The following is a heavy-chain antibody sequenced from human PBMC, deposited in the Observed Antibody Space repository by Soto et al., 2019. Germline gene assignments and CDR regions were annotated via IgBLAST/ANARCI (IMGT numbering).Heavy chain of an antibody. CDR3: ARERGGLYSSSWYLAAFDI. V-gene: IGHV3-30-3*01. CDR2: ISYDGSNK. CDR1: GFTFSSYA. Sequence: GSLRLSCAASGFTFSSYAMHWVRQAPGKGLEWVAVISYDGSNKYYADSVKGRFTISRDNSKNTLYLQMNSLRAEDTAVYYCARERGGLYSSSWYLAAFDIWGQGTMVTVSS. D-gene: IGHD6-13*01. J-gene: IGHJ3*02.